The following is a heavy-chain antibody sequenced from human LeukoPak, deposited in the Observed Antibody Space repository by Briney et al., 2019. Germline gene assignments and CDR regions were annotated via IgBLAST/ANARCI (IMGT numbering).Heavy chain of an antibody. D-gene: IGHD3-3*01. Sequence: GGSLRLSCAASGFTFSSYWMNWVRQAPGKGLEWVANIKQDGSAKYYADSVKGRFTISRDNSKNTLYLQMNSLRAEDTAVYYCAKDRAYTYYDFWSGYSNPDYYGMDVWGQGTTVTVSS. CDR1: GFTFSSYW. J-gene: IGHJ6*02. CDR2: IKQDGSAK. CDR3: AKDRAYTYYDFWSGYSNPDYYGMDV. V-gene: IGHV3-7*01.